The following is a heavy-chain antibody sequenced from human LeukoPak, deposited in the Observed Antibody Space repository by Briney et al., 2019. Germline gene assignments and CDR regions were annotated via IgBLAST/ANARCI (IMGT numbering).Heavy chain of an antibody. CDR1: GFTFSSYA. Sequence: GGSLRLSCTASGFTFSSYALNWVRQAPGKGLEWVSAISGRGDRSYYTDSVKGRFTISRDNSKNTLFLQMNGLRVEDTALYYCAKGGAVVPPGNYLDSWGQGTLVTVSS. D-gene: IGHD2-2*01. CDR3: AKGGAVVPPGNYLDS. CDR2: ISGRGDRS. J-gene: IGHJ4*02. V-gene: IGHV3-23*01.